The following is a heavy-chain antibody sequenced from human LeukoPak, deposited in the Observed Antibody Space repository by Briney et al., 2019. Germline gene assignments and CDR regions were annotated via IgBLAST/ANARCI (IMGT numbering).Heavy chain of an antibody. Sequence: GESLKISCKGSGYSFTYYWIGWVRQMPGKGLEWMGIIYPGDSNTRYSPSFQGQVTISADKSISTAYLRWSSLKASDTAMYYCARHKALGQQLVLDYWGQGTLVTVSS. CDR1: GYSFTYYW. J-gene: IGHJ4*02. CDR2: IYPGDSNT. D-gene: IGHD6-13*01. V-gene: IGHV5-51*01. CDR3: ARHKALGQQLVLDY.